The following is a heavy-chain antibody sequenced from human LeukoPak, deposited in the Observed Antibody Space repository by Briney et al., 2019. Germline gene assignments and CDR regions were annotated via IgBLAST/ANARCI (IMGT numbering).Heavy chain of an antibody. Sequence: ASVKVSCKASGYTFTSYYTHRVRQAPGQGLEWMGIINPSGGSTSYAQKFQGRVTMTRDTSTSTVYMELSSLRSEDTAVYYCARGIAAAEPLLQHWGQGTLVTVSS. CDR1: GYTFTSYY. J-gene: IGHJ1*01. D-gene: IGHD6-13*01. V-gene: IGHV1-46*01. CDR3: ARGIAAAEPLLQH. CDR2: INPSGGST.